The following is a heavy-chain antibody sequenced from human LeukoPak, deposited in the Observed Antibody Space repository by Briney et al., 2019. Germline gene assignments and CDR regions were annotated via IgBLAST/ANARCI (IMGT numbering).Heavy chain of an antibody. V-gene: IGHV4-38-2*02. CDR2: IYHSGST. CDR1: GGSISSYY. D-gene: IGHD3-22*01. J-gene: IGHJ3*02. CDR3: AGLYYYDSSGRDAFDI. Sequence: SETLSLTCTVSGGSISSYYWGWIRQPPGKGLEWIGSIYHSGSTYYNPSLKSRVTISVDTSKNQFSLKLSSVTAADTAVYYCAGLYYYDSSGRDAFDIWGQGTTVTVSS.